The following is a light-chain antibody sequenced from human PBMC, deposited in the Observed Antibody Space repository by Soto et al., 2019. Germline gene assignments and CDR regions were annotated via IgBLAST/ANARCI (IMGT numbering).Light chain of an antibody. CDR2: APS. V-gene: IGKV1-39*01. CDR3: QQSYIVPYT. J-gene: IGKJ2*01. Sequence: DIQVTQSPSSLSASVGDRVTITCRASQSISSFLIWYQQKAGKAPKVLIYAPSSLQSGVPSRFSGSGSGTEFTLTITSLQPEDFATYYCQQSYIVPYTLGQGNKLEIK. CDR1: QSISSF.